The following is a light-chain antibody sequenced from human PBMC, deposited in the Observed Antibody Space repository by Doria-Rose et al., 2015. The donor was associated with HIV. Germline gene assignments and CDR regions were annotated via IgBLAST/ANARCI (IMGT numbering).Light chain of an antibody. J-gene: IGKJ2*01. CDR3: QQTYSFPYS. Sequence: DVQLTQSPSSPSASVGDRVTTTCRASQGITSNLNWYQQKAGKAPKLLIFTATTLQSGVPSRFSGGGSGTDFTLTISSLQPEDFATYYCQQTYSFPYSFGQGTKLDIE. CDR2: TAT. V-gene: IGKV1-39*01. CDR1: QGITSN.